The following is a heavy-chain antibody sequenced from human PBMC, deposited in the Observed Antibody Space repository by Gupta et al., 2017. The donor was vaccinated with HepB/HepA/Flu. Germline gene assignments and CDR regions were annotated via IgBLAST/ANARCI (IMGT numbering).Heavy chain of an antibody. CDR1: GFTFSSYW. D-gene: IGHD3-3*01. Sequence: EVQLVESGGGLVQPGGSLRLSCAASGFTFSSYWLSWVRQAPGKGLEWVDNIKQDGSEKYYVDSVKGRFTISRDNAKNSLYLQMNSLRAEDTAVYYCARVEDTYYDFWSGYYAVGPDYWGQGTRVTVSS. CDR2: IKQDGSEK. CDR3: ARVEDTYYDFWSGYYAVGPDY. V-gene: IGHV3-7*01. J-gene: IGHJ4*02.